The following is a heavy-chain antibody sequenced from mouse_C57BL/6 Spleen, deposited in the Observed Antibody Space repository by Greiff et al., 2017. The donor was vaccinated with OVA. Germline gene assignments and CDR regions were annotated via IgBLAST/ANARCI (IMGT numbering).Heavy chain of an antibody. J-gene: IGHJ2*01. V-gene: IGHV1-50*01. D-gene: IGHD2-14*01. CDR1: GYTFTSYW. Sequence: VQLQQPGAELVKPGASVKLSCKASGYTFTSYWMQWVNQRPGQGLAWIGEIDPSDSSTNYNQKFKGKATLTVDTSSSTAYMQLSSLTSEDSAVYYCARSSVRQGEIDYWGQGTTLTVSS. CDR3: ARSSVRQGEIDY. CDR2: IDPSDSST.